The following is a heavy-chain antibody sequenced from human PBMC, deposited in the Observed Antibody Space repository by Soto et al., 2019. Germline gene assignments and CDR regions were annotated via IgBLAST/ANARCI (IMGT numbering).Heavy chain of an antibody. J-gene: IGHJ4*02. CDR3: ARDGITVTTDY. D-gene: IGHD4-17*01. Sequence: ASVKVSCKASGGTFSSYAISWVRQAPGQGLEWMGWISTHNGNTYYAQNFQGRVTMTTDTSTSTAYMELRSLRSDDTAVYYCARDGITVTTDYWGQGTLVTVS. CDR1: GGTFSSYA. CDR2: ISTHNGNT. V-gene: IGHV1-18*01.